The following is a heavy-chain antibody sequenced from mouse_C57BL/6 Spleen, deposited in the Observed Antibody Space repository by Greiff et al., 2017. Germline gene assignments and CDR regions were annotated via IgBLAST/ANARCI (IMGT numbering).Heavy chain of an antibody. Sequence: EVNVVESGGGLVQPKGSLKLSCAASGFSFNTYAMNWVRQAPGKGLEWVARIRSKSNNYATYYADSVKDRFTISRDDSESMLYLQMNNLKTEDTAMDYCVRHSSGTWAMDYWGQGTSVTVSS. CDR2: IRSKSNNYAT. CDR1: GFSFNTYA. J-gene: IGHJ4*01. CDR3: VRHSSGTWAMDY. V-gene: IGHV10-1*01. D-gene: IGHD3-2*02.